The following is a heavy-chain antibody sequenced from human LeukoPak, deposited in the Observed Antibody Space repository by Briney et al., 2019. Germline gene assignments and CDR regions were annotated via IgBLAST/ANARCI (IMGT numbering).Heavy chain of an antibody. D-gene: IGHD5-24*01. CDR1: GGSFSGYY. Sequence: PSETLSLTCAVYGGSFSGYYWSWIRQPPGKGLEWIGEINHSGSTNYNPSLKSRVTISVDTSKNQFFLKLSSVTAADTAVYYCARGGGYKPFDYWGQGTLVTVSS. CDR3: ARGGGYKPFDY. J-gene: IGHJ4*02. CDR2: INHSGST. V-gene: IGHV4-34*01.